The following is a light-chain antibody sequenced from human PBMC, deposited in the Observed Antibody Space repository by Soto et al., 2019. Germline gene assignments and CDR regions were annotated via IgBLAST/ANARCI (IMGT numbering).Light chain of an antibody. CDR1: SSDVGGYDY. J-gene: IGLJ1*01. Sequence: QSALTQPASVSGSPGQSGTISCTGASSDVGGYDYVSWYQQHPGKAPKLILFEVNNRPSGVSNHFSGSKSGNTASLIISGLQADDEADYYCSSYSTTSTLVVGSGTKLTVL. CDR3: SSYSTTSTLV. V-gene: IGLV2-14*01. CDR2: EVN.